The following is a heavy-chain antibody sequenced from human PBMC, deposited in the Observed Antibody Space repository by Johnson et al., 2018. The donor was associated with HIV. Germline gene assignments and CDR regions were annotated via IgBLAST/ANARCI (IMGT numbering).Heavy chain of an antibody. CDR3: TTDHYFLDALDI. V-gene: IGHV3-30-3*02. J-gene: IGHJ3*02. CDR2: ISYDGSNK. D-gene: IGHD2/OR15-2a*01. Sequence: QMQLVESGGGVVQPGGSLRLSCAASGFTFSSYAMHWVRQAPGKGLEWVAIISYDGSNKYYADSVKGRFTISRDNSKATLYLQMKSLKTEDTAVYYCTTDHYFLDALDIWGQGTMVTVSS. CDR1: GFTFSSYA.